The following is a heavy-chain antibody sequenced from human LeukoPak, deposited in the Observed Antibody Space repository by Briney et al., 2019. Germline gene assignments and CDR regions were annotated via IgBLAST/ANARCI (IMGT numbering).Heavy chain of an antibody. V-gene: IGHV1-69*13. CDR1: GYTFTSYG. D-gene: IGHD3-3*01. J-gene: IGHJ5*02. CDR2: IIPIFGTA. Sequence: SVKVSCKASGYTFTSYGISWVRQAPGQGLEWMGGIIPIFGTANYAQKFQGRVTITADESTSTAYMELSSLRSEDTAVYYCARTIRDFWSGYSNWFDPWGQGTLVTVSS. CDR3: ARTIRDFWSGYSNWFDP.